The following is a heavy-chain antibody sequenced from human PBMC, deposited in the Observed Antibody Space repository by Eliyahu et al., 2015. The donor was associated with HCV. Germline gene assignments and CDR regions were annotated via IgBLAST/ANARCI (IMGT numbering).Heavy chain of an antibody. Sequence: EVQLLESGGGLVQPGGSLRLSCAASGFPFSNYAMSWVRQAPGKGLEWVSGTDAGGGGTYYADSVKGRFTISRDNSKNTLYLQMNSLSAEDTAVYYCAKKHSISRFQVDYWGQGTLVTVSS. J-gene: IGHJ4*02. D-gene: IGHD3-3*02. CDR1: GFPFSNYA. V-gene: IGHV3-23*01. CDR2: TDAGGGGT. CDR3: AKKHSISRFQVDY.